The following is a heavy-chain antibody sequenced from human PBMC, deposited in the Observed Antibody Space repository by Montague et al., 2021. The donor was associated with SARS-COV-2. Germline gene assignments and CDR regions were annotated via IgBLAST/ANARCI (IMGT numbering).Heavy chain of an antibody. D-gene: IGHD2-2*01. J-gene: IGHJ6*03. CDR3: ARVRGKQYQLVFSTYYYYYMDV. CDR1: GGSVSSGSCY. Sequence: SETLSLTCSVSGGSVSSGSCYWSWIRQPPGKGLEWIGYIYYSGSTNYNPSLKSRVTISVDTSKNQFSLKLSSVTAADTAVYYCARVRGKQYQLVFSTYYYYYMDVWGKGTTVTVSS. CDR2: IYYSGST. V-gene: IGHV4-61*01.